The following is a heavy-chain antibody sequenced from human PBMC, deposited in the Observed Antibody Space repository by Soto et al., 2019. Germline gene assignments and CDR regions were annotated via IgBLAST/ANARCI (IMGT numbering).Heavy chain of an antibody. CDR2: ISSSGTAT. V-gene: IGHV3-11*01. CDR3: ARIWGGGGYALIY. J-gene: IGHJ4*02. D-gene: IGHD2-8*01. CDR1: GFTFSDFY. Sequence: QVQLVESGGGLVKPGGSLRLSCAASGFTFSDFYISWIRQAPGKGLEWISYISSSGTATYYTDSVKGRFTISRDNANNSLYLQMNTLGDEDTAVYYCARIWGGGGYALIYWGQGTLVTVSS.